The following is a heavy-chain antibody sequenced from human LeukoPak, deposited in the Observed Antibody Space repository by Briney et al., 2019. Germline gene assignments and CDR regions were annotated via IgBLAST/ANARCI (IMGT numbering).Heavy chain of an antibody. J-gene: IGHJ4*02. CDR1: GYTFTGYY. V-gene: IGHV1-2*06. CDR3: ARSDRVATIDY. D-gene: IGHD5-12*01. Sequence: ASVNVSCTASGYTFTGYYMHWVRQAPGQGLEWMGRINPNSGGTNYAQKFQGRVTMTRDTSISTAYMELSRLRSDDTAVYYCARSDRVATIDYWGQGTLVTVSS. CDR2: INPNSGGT.